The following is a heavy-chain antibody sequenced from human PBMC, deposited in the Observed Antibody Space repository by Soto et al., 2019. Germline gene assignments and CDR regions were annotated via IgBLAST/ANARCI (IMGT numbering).Heavy chain of an antibody. J-gene: IGHJ4*02. CDR3: AKDGDSYYNFWSDYSPFDY. CDR2: IIPIFGTA. Sequence: QVQLVQSGAEVKKPGSSVKVSCKASGGTFSSYAISWVRQAPGQGLEWMGGIIPIFGTANYAQKFQGRVTITADESTSTAYMELSSLRSEDTAVYYCAKDGDSYYNFWSDYSPFDYWGQGTLVTVSS. D-gene: IGHD3-3*01. V-gene: IGHV1-69*01. CDR1: GGTFSSYA.